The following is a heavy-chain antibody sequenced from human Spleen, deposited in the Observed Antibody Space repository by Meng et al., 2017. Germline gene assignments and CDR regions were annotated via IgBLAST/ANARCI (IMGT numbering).Heavy chain of an antibody. D-gene: IGHD2-21*01. Sequence: GGSLRLSCAASGFRFSSYAMSWVRHAPGKGLEWVSALSGGGFTTYYADSVKGRFAISRHNSKNTLYLQMNSLKASDSAIYFCARQAYASGGHYYFDYWGQGTLVTVSS. CDR3: ARQAYASGGHYYFDY. CDR2: LSGGGFTT. CDR1: GFRFSSYA. J-gene: IGHJ4*02. V-gene: IGHV3-23*01.